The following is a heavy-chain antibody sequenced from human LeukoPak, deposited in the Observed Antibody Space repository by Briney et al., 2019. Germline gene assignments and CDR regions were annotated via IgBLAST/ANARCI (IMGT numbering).Heavy chain of an antibody. D-gene: IGHD6-19*01. CDR3: ARAPGYSSGYFDY. V-gene: IGHV3-21*01. CDR1: GFTFSSCS. Sequence: GGSLRLSCAASGFTFSSCSTNWVRQAPGKGLEWVSSISSSSSYIYYADSVKGRFTISRDNAKNSLYLQMNSLRAEDTAVYYCARAPGYSSGYFDYWGQGTLVTVSS. J-gene: IGHJ4*02. CDR2: ISSSSSYI.